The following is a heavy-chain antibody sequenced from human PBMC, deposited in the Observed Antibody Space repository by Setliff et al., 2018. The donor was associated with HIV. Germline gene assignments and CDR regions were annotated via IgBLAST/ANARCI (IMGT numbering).Heavy chain of an antibody. Sequence: ASVKVSCKASGYTFTSYDINWVRQATGQGLEWMGWMNPNSGYTGYAQEFQGRITMTRNTSLSTAYMDLLGLRSEDTAVYYCVVPAATGAPDALDIWGQGTMVTVSS. CDR1: GYTFTSYD. V-gene: IGHV1-8*02. CDR2: MNPNSGYT. J-gene: IGHJ3*02. D-gene: IGHD2-2*01. CDR3: VVPAATGAPDALDI.